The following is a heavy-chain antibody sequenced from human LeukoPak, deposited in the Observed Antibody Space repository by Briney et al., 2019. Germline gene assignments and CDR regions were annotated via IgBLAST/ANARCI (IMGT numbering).Heavy chain of an antibody. CDR1: GFTFSSYA. CDR3: ARAPYSGSYYADY. Sequence: GGSLRLSCAASGFTFSSYAMHGVRQAPGKGLEYVSAISSNGGSTYYANSVKGRFTISRDNSKNTLYLKMGSLRAEDMAVYYCARAPYSGSYYADYWGQGTLVTVSS. CDR2: ISSNGGST. J-gene: IGHJ4*02. D-gene: IGHD1-26*01. V-gene: IGHV3-64*01.